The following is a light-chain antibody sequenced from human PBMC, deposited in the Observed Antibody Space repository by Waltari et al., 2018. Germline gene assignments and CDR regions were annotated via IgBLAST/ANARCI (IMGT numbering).Light chain of an antibody. V-gene: IGKV3-15*01. CDR1: QSVYSN. Sequence: EIVMTQSPATLSVSPGERATLSCRASQSVYSNLAWYQETPGQAPRLLIYGASTSATGIPASFSGSGSGTEFTLTISSLQSEDFAVYYCHQYNNWPPAFGQGTKVEIK. J-gene: IGKJ1*01. CDR3: HQYNNWPPA. CDR2: GAS.